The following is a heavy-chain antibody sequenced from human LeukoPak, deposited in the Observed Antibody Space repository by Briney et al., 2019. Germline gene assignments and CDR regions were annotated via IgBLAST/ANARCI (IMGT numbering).Heavy chain of an antibody. D-gene: IGHD2-15*01. CDR2: ISSSGSTI. CDR3: ERDLGYCSGGSCYRYSDY. J-gene: IGHJ4*02. Sequence: PGGSLRLSCAASGFTFSSYEMNWVRQAPGKGLEWVSYISSSGSTIYYADSVKGRFTISRDNDKNSLYLQMNSMRAEDTAVYYCERDLGYCSGGSCYRYSDYWGQGTLVTVSS. CDR1: GFTFSSYE. V-gene: IGHV3-48*03.